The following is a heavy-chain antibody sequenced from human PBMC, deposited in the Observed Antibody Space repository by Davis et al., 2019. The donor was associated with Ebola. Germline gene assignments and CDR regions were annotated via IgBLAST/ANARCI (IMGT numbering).Heavy chain of an antibody. D-gene: IGHD3-3*01. J-gene: IGHJ5*02. CDR2: IYYSGST. Sequence: PGGSLRLSCTVPGGSISSSSYYWGWIRQPPGKGLEWIGSIYYSGSTYYNPSLKSRVTISVDTSKNQFSLKLSSVTAADTAVYYCARLKRFLELFDPWGQGTLVTVSS. CDR1: GGSISSSSYY. CDR3: ARLKRFLELFDP. V-gene: IGHV4-39*01.